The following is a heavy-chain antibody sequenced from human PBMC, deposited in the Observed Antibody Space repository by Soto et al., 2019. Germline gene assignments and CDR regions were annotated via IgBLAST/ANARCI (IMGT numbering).Heavy chain of an antibody. CDR1: GFTFSIYA. J-gene: IGHJ3*02. CDR2: IGSGGDDT. CDR3: AKDRMNYNSVWDPFDI. D-gene: IGHD1-7*01. Sequence: VQLLESGGGLVQPGGSLRLSCAASGFTFSIYAMSWVRQAPGKGLEWVSSIGSGGDDTYYADSVKGRFIISEDDYKSTLSLQMNGLRNEDTAVYYCAKDRMNYNSVWDPFDIWGQGTMVTVSS. V-gene: IGHV3-23*01.